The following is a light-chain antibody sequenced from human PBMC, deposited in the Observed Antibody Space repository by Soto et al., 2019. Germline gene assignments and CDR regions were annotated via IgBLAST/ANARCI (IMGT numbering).Light chain of an antibody. CDR1: QSVSSY. V-gene: IGKV3-11*01. Sequence: EIVLTQSPATLSSSPGERATLSCRASQSVSSYLAWYQQKPGQAPRLLIYDASNRATGIPARFSGSGSGTDFTLTISSLEPEDFAVYYCQQRSNWPRGLTFGGGTKVEIK. CDR2: DAS. J-gene: IGKJ4*01. CDR3: QQRSNWPRGLT.